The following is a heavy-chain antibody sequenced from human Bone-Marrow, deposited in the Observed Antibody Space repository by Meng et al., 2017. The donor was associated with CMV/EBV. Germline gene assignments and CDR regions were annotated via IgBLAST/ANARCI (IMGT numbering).Heavy chain of an antibody. Sequence: GESLKISCAASGFSFIDYYMIWIRQTPGKGLEWLSYISSSGGTIYYADSVKGRFTVSRDNAENSMHLQMNSLRAEDTAVYYCARDLPHYSLDYWGQGTLVTVSS. CDR3: ARDLPHYSLDY. V-gene: IGHV3-11*04. CDR2: ISSSGGTI. CDR1: GFSFIDYY. D-gene: IGHD4-11*01. J-gene: IGHJ4*02.